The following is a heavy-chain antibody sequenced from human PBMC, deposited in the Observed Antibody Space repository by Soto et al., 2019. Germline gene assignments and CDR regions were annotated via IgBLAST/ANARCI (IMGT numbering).Heavy chain of an antibody. CDR3: ARGDEMTAVTIFEY. J-gene: IGHJ4*02. CDR1: GGAFGRYS. V-gene: IGHV1-69*13. D-gene: IGHD4-17*01. CDR2: VIPVFNTS. Sequence: SVKVSCKASGGAFGRYSVSRVRQAPGQGLEWIGGVIPVFNTSNYSLKFQGRVAIFADLSTSTVFMELRSLRSEDTALYYCARGDEMTAVTIFEYWGQGTLVTVSS.